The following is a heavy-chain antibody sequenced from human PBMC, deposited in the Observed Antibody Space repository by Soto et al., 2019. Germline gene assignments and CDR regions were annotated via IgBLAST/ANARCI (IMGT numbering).Heavy chain of an antibody. D-gene: IGHD2-2*01. V-gene: IGHV3-11*01. Sequence: PGGSLRLSCAASGFSFSNYYFTYIRQAPGKGLEWIASISSSGTITHYADSVPGRFSISRDNAKSSLSLQLNDLRVEATAVNYCAMSLRGGVVPFVIRGQGTAVRLSS. J-gene: IGHJ3*02. CDR3: AMSLRGGVVPFVI. CDR1: GFSFSNYY. CDR2: ISSSGTIT.